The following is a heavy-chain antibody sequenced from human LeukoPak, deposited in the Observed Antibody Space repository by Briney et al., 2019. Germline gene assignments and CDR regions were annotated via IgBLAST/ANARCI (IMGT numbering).Heavy chain of an antibody. D-gene: IGHD3-9*01. CDR3: ARSSRYFDWLSEGGGED. CDR2: INPNSGGT. J-gene: IGHJ4*02. CDR1: GYTFTGYY. Sequence: GASVKVSCKASGYTFTGYYMHWVRQAPGQGLEWMGWINPNSGGTNYAQKFQGRVTMTRDTSISTAYMELSRLRSDDTAVYYCARSSRYFDWLSEGGGEDWGQGTLVTVSS. V-gene: IGHV1-2*02.